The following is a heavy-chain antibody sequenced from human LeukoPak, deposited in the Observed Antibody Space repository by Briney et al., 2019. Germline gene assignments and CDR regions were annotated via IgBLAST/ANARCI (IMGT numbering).Heavy chain of an antibody. CDR2: ISGSGGST. D-gene: IGHD3-22*01. CDR1: GFTFSSYA. CDR3: AKGLGLIVVLYYFDY. Sequence: GGSLPLPCAASGFTFSSYAMSWVRQAPGQGLEWVSAISGSGGSTYYADSAKGRFTISRDNSKNTLYLQMNSLRAEDTAVYYCAKGLGLIVVLYYFDYWGQGTLVTVSS. V-gene: IGHV3-23*01. J-gene: IGHJ4*02.